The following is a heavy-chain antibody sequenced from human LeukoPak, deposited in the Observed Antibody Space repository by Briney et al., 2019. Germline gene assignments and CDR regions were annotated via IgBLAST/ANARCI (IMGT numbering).Heavy chain of an antibody. CDR1: GFTFSTYA. V-gene: IGHV3-23*01. J-gene: IGHJ5*02. CDR3: AKAGGFCSNTACYPNWFDP. CDR2: INDRGVTL. D-gene: IGHD2-2*01. Sequence: PGGSLRLSCVASGFTFSTYAMSWVRQAPGKGLEWVSVINDRGVTLYYADSVKGRFSISRDNSMNTLYLQMNSLRAEDTAVYYCAKAGGFCSNTACYPNWFDPWGQGTLVTVSS.